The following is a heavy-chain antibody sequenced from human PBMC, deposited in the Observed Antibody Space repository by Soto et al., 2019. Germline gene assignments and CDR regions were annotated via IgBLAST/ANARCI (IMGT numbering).Heavy chain of an antibody. CDR2: INHSGST. Sequence: SETLSLTCAVYGGSFSGYYWTWIRQPPGTGLEWIGEINHSGSTNYNPSLKSRVTISVDTSRNQFSLKLNSVTAADTAVYFCARVRREYDTSGPVDYWGQGTLVTVSS. J-gene: IGHJ4*02. CDR1: GGSFSGYY. V-gene: IGHV4-34*01. D-gene: IGHD3-22*01. CDR3: ARVRREYDTSGPVDY.